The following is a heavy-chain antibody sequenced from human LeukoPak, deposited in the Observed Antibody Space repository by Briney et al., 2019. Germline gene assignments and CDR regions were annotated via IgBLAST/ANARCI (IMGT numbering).Heavy chain of an antibody. CDR1: GFTFSSYA. CDR2: ISGSGGST. J-gene: IGHJ4*02. CDR3: ATLGTYYYGSGTDY. V-gene: IGHV3-23*01. Sequence: PGGSLRLSCAASGFTFSSYAMSWVRQAPGKGLEWVSAISGSGGSTYYADSVKGRFTISRDNSKNTLYLQMNSLRAEDTAVYYCATLGTYYYGSGTDYWGQGTLVTVSS. D-gene: IGHD3-10*01.